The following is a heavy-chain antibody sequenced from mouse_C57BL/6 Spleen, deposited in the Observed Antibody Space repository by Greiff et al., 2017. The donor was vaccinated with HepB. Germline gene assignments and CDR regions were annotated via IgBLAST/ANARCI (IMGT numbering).Heavy chain of an antibody. V-gene: IGHV5-4*03. CDR3: ARNWEGYYFDY. J-gene: IGHJ2*01. CDR1: GFTFSSYA. Sequence: EVKLMESGGGLVKPGGSLKLSCAASGFTFSSYAMSWVRQTPEKRLEWVATISDGGSYTYYPDNVKGRFTISRDNAKNNLYLQMSHLKSEDTAMYYCARNWEGYYFDYWGQGTTLTVSS. D-gene: IGHD4-1*01. CDR2: ISDGGSYT.